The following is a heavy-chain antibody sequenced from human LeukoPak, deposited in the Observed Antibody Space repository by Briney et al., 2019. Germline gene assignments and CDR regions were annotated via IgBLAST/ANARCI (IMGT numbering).Heavy chain of an antibody. V-gene: IGHV1-8*01. D-gene: IGHD6-13*01. CDR2: MNPNSGNT. CDR3: ARVVSSSWAHYYYYYYMDV. J-gene: IGHJ6*03. CDR1: GYTFTSYD. Sequence: GASVKVSCKASGYTFTSYDINWVRQATGQGLEWVGWMNPNSGNTGYAQKFQGRVTITRNTSISTAYMELSSLRSEDTAVYYCARVVSSSWAHYYYYYYMDVWGKGTTVTVSS.